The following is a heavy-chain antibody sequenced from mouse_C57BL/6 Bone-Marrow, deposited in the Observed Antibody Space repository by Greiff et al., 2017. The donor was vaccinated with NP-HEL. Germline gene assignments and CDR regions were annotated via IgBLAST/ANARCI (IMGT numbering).Heavy chain of an antibody. CDR3: ARPTMRAY. CDR1: GFTFSSYA. D-gene: IGHD2-4*01. V-gene: IGHV5-4*03. J-gene: IGHJ3*01. CDR2: ISDGGSYT. Sequence: DVMLVESGGGLVKPGGSLKLSCAASGFTFSSYAMSWVRQTPEKRLEWVATISDGGSYTYYPDNVKGRFTISRDNAKNNLYLQMSHLKSEDTAMYYCARPTMRAYWGQGTLVTVSA.